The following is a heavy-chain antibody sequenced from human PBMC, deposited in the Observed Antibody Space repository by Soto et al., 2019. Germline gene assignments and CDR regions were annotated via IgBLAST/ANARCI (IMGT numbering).Heavy chain of an antibody. Sequence: GGSLRLSCAASGFTFDDYAMHWVRQAPGKGLEWVSGISWNSGSIGYADSVKGRFTISRDNAKNSLYLQMNSLRAEDTALYYCAKDKSVAAAGYYYGMDVWGQGTTVIVSS. CDR2: ISWNSGSI. D-gene: IGHD6-13*01. CDR3: AKDKSVAAAGYYYGMDV. J-gene: IGHJ6*02. CDR1: GFTFDDYA. V-gene: IGHV3-9*01.